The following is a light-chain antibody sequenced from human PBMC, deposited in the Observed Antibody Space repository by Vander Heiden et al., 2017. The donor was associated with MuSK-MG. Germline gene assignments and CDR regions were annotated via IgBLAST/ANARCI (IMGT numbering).Light chain of an antibody. V-gene: IGLV2-8*01. J-gene: IGLJ2*01. CDR3: ISYSGSNQVV. CDR1: SSAVGGYTS. CDR2: EVT. Sequence: QSALTQPPSASGSPGQSVTISCTGTSSAVGGYTSVSWYQHPPPNSPNLMIYEVTKRPAVVPVRFSGSKAGTTASPTVSALQEADDAHYYCISYSGSNQVVIGGGTKRTVL.